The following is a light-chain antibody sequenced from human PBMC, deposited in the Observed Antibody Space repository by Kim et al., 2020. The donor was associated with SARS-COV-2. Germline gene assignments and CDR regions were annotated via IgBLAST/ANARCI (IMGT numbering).Light chain of an antibody. CDR2: DAS. CDR1: ESLSSY. V-gene: IGKV3-11*01. Sequence: EIVLTQSPDTLSLSPGERATLSCRASESLSSYLAWYQQKPGQAPRLLIYDASNSATGIPARFSGSGSGTDFTLTISSLEPEDFAVYYCQQRRNWPITFGQGTRLEIK. CDR3: QQRRNWPIT. J-gene: IGKJ5*01.